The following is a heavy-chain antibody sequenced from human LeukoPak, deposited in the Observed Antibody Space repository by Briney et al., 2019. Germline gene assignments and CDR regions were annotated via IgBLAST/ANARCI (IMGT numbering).Heavy chain of an antibody. Sequence: PGGSLRLSCAASGFTFSNAWMSWVRQAPGKGLEWVGRIKSKTDGGTTDYAAPVKGRFTISRDDSKNTPYLQMNSLKTEDTAVYYCTTSGFVVVPAAPRYYFDYWGQGTLVTVSS. V-gene: IGHV3-15*01. CDR2: IKSKTDGGTT. CDR3: TTSGFVVVPAAPRYYFDY. J-gene: IGHJ4*02. D-gene: IGHD2-2*01. CDR1: GFTFSNAW.